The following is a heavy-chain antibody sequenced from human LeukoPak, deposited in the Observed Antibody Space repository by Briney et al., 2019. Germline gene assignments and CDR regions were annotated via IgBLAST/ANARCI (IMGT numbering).Heavy chain of an antibody. CDR2: LYSGGRT. D-gene: IGHD1-26*01. V-gene: IGHV3-66*01. CDR3: ARNIFVGYSGSFLGIDY. Sequence: PGGSLRLSCAASGFTFSSYAMSWVRQAPGKGLEWVSLLYSGGRTYYADSVQGRFTISRDNSKNTLYLQMNSLRAADTAVYYCARNIFVGYSGSFLGIDYWGQGTLVTVSP. CDR1: GFTFSSYA. J-gene: IGHJ4*02.